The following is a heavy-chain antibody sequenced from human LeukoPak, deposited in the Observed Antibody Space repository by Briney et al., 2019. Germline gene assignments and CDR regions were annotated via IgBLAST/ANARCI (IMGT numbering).Heavy chain of an antibody. D-gene: IGHD3-16*01. J-gene: IGHJ4*02. CDR2: IRSTAYNYAT. CDR3: LGAEYFFDH. CDR1: GFAFSDSA. V-gene: IGHV3-73*01. Sequence: SLKLSCAASGFAFSDSATHWVRQAPRKGLEWVFRIRSTAYNYATAYASSVKGRFTISRADSKNTAHRDMRTLKTEARAAVYGLGAEYFFDHWGRGTLVTVSS.